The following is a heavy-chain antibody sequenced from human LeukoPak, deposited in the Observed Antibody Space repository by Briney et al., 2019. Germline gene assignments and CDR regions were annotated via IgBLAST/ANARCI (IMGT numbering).Heavy chain of an antibody. D-gene: IGHD2-15*01. CDR2: IYYSGST. V-gene: IGHV4-59*08. CDR3: ARRGDCSGGSCYPYYFDY. CDR1: GGSISSYY. Sequence: SETLSLTCTVSGGSISSYYWSWIRQPPGKGLEWIGYIYYSGSTNYNPSLKSRVTISVDTSKNQFSLKLSSVTAADTAVYYCARRGDCSGGSCYPYYFDYWGQGTLVTVSS. J-gene: IGHJ4*02.